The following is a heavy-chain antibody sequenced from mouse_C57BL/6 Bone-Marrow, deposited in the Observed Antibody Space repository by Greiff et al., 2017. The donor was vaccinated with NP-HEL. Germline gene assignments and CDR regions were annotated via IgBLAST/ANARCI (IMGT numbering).Heavy chain of an antibody. D-gene: IGHD2-10*01. J-gene: IGHJ3*01. Sequence: VQLQQSGVELARPGASVKLSCKASGYTFTSYGISWVKQRTGQGLEWIGEIYPRSGNTYYNEKFKGKATLTADKSSSTAYMELRSLTSEDSAVYFCARPYYGNYAWFAYWGQGPLVTVSA. CDR3: ARPYYGNYAWFAY. CDR2: IYPRSGNT. V-gene: IGHV1-81*01. CDR1: GYTFTSYG.